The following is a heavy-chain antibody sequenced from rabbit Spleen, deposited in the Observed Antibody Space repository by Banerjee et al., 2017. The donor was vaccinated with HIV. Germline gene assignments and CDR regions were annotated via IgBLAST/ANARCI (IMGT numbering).Heavy chain of an antibody. CDR3: ARDSGSSFSSYGMDL. V-gene: IGHV1S40*01. CDR1: GFTISSNYY. CDR2: IDSGSSGFT. Sequence: QSLEESGGDLVKPGASLTLTCTASGFTISSNYYMCWVRQAPGKGLEWIACIDSGSSGFTYFASWAKGRFTISKTSSTTVTLQMTSLTAADTATYFCARDSGSSFSSYGMDLWGPGTLVTVS. J-gene: IGHJ6*01. D-gene: IGHD8-1*01.